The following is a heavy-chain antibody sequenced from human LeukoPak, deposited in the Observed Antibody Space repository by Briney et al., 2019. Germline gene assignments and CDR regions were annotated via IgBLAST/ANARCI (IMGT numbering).Heavy chain of an antibody. CDR2: ISSSSSYI. CDR1: GFTFSSYS. D-gene: IGHD3-22*01. CDR3: ARVGGVTMIP. V-gene: IGHV3-21*01. Sequence: PGGSLRLSCAASGFTFSSYSMNWVRQAPGTGLEWVSSISSSSSYIYYADSVKGRFTISRDNAKNSLYLQMNSLRAEDTAVYYCARVGGVTMIPWGQGTLVTVSS. J-gene: IGHJ5*02.